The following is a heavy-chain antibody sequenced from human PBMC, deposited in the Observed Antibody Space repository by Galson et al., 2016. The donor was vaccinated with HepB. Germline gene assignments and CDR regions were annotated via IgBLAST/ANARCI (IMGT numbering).Heavy chain of an antibody. CDR3: ARERPDIAVAAFDY. J-gene: IGHJ4*02. V-gene: IGHV3-33*01. CDR2: IWYYGNNK. CDR1: GFTFSSYG. Sequence: SLRLSCAASGFTFSSYGMHWVRQAPGKGLEWVALIWYYGNNKYYADSVKGRFTVSRDNSKNTLYLQMNSLRAEDTAVYYCARERPDIAVAAFDYWGQGTLVTVPS. D-gene: IGHD6-19*01.